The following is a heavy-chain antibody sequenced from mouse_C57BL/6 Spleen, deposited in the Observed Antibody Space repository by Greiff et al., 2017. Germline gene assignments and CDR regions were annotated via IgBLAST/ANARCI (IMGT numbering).Heavy chain of an antibody. CDR3: AKSTGDAMDY. Sequence: ESGPGLVKPSQSLSLTCSVTGYSITSGYYWNWIRQFPGNKLEWMGYISYDGSNNYNPSLKNRISITRDTSENQFFLKLNSVTTEDTATYYCAKSTGDAMDYWGQGTSVTVSS. V-gene: IGHV3-6*01. CDR2: ISYDGSN. J-gene: IGHJ4*01. CDR1: GYSITSGYY.